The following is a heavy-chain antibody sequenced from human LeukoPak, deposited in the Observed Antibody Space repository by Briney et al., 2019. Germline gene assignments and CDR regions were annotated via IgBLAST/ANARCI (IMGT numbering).Heavy chain of an antibody. Sequence: GGSLTLTCAASGFIFSSYAWHWVRQAPGKGLEWVGFIWHDGSKKYYADSVKGRFAISRENSKNTVYLQMNDLRPEDTALYFCAKISSSAESNFDYWGQGTLLTVSS. J-gene: IGHJ4*02. V-gene: IGHV3-33*08. CDR1: GFIFSSYA. CDR2: IWHDGSKK. CDR3: AKISSSAESNFDY. D-gene: IGHD6-25*01.